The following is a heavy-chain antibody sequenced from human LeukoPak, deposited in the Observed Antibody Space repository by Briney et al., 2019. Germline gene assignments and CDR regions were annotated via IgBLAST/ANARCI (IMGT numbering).Heavy chain of an antibody. CDR2: IRYDGSNK. Sequence: GGPLRLSCAASGFTFSSYGMHWVRQAPGKGLEWVAFIRYDGSNKYYADSVKGRFTISRDNSKNTLYLQMNSLRAEDTAVYYCAKDGVRVTPYYYYYMDVWGKGTTVTISS. CDR1: GFTFSSYG. V-gene: IGHV3-30*02. CDR3: AKDGVRVTPYYYYYMDV. J-gene: IGHJ6*03. D-gene: IGHD2-21*02.